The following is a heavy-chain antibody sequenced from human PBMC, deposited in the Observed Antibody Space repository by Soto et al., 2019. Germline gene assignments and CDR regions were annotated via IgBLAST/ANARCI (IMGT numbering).Heavy chain of an antibody. D-gene: IGHD3-3*01. J-gene: IGHJ4*02. Sequence: QVHLVESGGGVVQPGRSLRLSCAASGITVSTYAMHWVRQAPGKGLEWVAVMSYDGENKYHADSVKGRFTISRDNSKNTLYLQMNSLRPEDTALYYCARDVGPITIFGEALSGYFDFWGQGTLVTVSS. CDR1: GITVSTYA. CDR3: ARDVGPITIFGEALSGYFDF. V-gene: IGHV3-30*04. CDR2: MSYDGENK.